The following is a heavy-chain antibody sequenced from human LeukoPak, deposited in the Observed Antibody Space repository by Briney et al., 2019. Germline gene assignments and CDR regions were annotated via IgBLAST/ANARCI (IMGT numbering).Heavy chain of an antibody. D-gene: IGHD3-10*01. V-gene: IGHV4-59*08. CDR1: GDSVTRSY. CDR3: ATSSHSGSYRAH. J-gene: IGHJ4*02. CDR2: ISYTADS. Sequence: SETLSLTCSVSGDSVTRSYLSWVRQPPGKGLEWIGYISYTADSNYNPSLKSRVTVSTDTSKNQFSLKLSSVTATDTAVYYCATSSHSGSYRAHWGQGTLVTVSS.